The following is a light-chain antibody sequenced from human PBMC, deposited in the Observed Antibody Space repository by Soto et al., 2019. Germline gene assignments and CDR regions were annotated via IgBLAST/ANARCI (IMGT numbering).Light chain of an antibody. CDR1: SSDVGGYNY. CDR2: DVS. V-gene: IGLV2-14*01. CDR3: SSYTIINTLV. J-gene: IGLJ1*01. Sequence: QSVLTQPASVSGSPGQSITISCTGTSSDVGGYNYVSWYQQYPGKAPKLMLYDVSNRPSGVSNRFSGSKSGNTASLTISGLKAEDEDDYYCSSYTIINTLVFGSGTKVTVL.